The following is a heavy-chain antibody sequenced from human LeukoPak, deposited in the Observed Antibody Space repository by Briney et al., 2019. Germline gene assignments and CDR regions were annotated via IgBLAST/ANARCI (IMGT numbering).Heavy chain of an antibody. CDR1: GFTFSSYW. Sequence: GGSLRLSCAASGFTFSSYWMSWVRQTPEKGLEWVANIKVDGSEEYYVDSVKGRFTVSRNNAKNSLYLQMNSLRAEDTAVYYCARDSGIRTVDYWGQGTLVIVSS. J-gene: IGHJ4*02. CDR3: ARDSGIRTVDY. CDR2: IKVDGSEE. D-gene: IGHD3-10*01. V-gene: IGHV3-7*01.